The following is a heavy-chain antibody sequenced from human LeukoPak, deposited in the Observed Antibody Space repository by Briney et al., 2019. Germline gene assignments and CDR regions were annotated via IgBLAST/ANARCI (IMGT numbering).Heavy chain of an antibody. Sequence: GGSLRLSCAASGFTFSSYSMNWVRQAPGKGLEWVSSISSSSSYIYYADSVKGRFTTSRDNAKNSLYLQMNSLRAEDTAVYYCATRIVGSTHYFDYWGQGTLVTVSS. J-gene: IGHJ4*02. V-gene: IGHV3-21*01. CDR3: ATRIVGSTHYFDY. D-gene: IGHD1-26*01. CDR2: ISSSSSYI. CDR1: GFTFSSYS.